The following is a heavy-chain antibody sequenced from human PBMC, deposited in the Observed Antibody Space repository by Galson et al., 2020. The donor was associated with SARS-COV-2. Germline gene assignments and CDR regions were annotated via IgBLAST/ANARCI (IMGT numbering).Heavy chain of an antibody. CDR2: ISSSSDYI. Sequence: GGSLRLSCAVSGFTFSSYSMNWVRQAPGKGLEWVSSISSSSDYIYDADSVKGRFTISRDNGKNSLYLQMNSLRAEDTAVCYCARDASWAMFAMDVWGQGTTVTVSS. CDR3: ARDASWAMFAMDV. V-gene: IGHV3-21*04. D-gene: IGHD3-10*02. CDR1: GFTFSSYS. J-gene: IGHJ6*02.